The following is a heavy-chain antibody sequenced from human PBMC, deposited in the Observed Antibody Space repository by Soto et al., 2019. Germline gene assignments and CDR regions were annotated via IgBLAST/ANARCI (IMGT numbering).Heavy chain of an antibody. CDR1: GYSFTRYW. V-gene: IGHV5-51*01. D-gene: IGHD3-10*01. CDR3: TRHESVYGSGSYYVDY. CDR2: NYPGDSDT. J-gene: IGHJ4*02. Sequence: GESLKISCKGSGYSFTRYWIGWVRQMPGKGLEWMGINYPGDSDTRYSPSFQGQVTISVDKSISTAYLQWSSLKASDTAMYYCTRHESVYGSGSYYVDYWGQGTLVTVSS.